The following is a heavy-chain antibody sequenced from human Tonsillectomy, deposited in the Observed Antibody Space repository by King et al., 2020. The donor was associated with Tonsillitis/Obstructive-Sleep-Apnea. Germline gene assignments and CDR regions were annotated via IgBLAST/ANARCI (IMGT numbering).Heavy chain of an antibody. V-gene: IGHV3-23*04. D-gene: IGHD3-3*01. Sequence: EVQLVESGGGLVQPGGSLRLSCAASGFTFSSYVMNWVRQAPGKGLEWVSGISGSGGSTYYADSVKGRFTISRDNSKNTLYLQMNSLRAEDTAVYYCAKDPNYDFWSGYYFFDYWGQGTLVTGSS. CDR3: AKDPNYDFWSGYYFFDY. CDR2: ISGSGGST. CDR1: GFTFSSYV. J-gene: IGHJ4*02.